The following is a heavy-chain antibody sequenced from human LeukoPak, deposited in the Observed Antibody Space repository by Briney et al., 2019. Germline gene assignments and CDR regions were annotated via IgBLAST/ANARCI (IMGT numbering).Heavy chain of an antibody. CDR3: AYSSGYIDAFDI. V-gene: IGHV3-30-3*01. CDR1: GFTFSSYA. J-gene: IGHJ3*02. CDR2: ISYDGSNK. Sequence: GGSLRLSCAASGFTFSSYAMHWVRQAPGKGLEWVAVISYDGSNKYYADSVKGRFTISRDNSKNTLYLQMNSLRAEDTAVYYCAYSSGYIDAFDIWGQGTMVTVSS. D-gene: IGHD3-3*01.